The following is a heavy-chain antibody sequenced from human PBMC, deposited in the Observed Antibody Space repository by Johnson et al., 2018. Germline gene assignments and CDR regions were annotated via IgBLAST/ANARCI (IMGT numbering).Heavy chain of an antibody. D-gene: IGHD3-22*01. CDR1: GASISTYD. CDR3: ASHPDSREAFDI. V-gene: IGHV4-59*01. CDR2: IYNSVIP. J-gene: IGHJ3*02. Sequence: QVQLQESGPGLVKXSETXSLXCTVSGASISTYDWSWIRQPPGKGLEWVGYIYNSVIPNSNPSPKSRGTISGDRSKNQFSRKLSSVPAADTAVYYCASHPDSREAFDIWGQGTMVTVSS.